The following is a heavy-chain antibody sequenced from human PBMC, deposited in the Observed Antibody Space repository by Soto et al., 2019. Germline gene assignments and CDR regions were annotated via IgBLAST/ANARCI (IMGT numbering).Heavy chain of an antibody. V-gene: IGHV3-21*01. CDR3: ARELTSSSWFNWYNP. J-gene: IGHJ5*02. CDR2: ISSRSDI. Sequence: XVSLQISCVASGFTLSTYSINWVRQAPGKGLEWVSSISSRSDIYYADSVKGRFTISRDNAKNSVYLQMNSLRAEDTAVYYCARELTSSSWFNWYNPWGQGTLVTVSS. CDR1: GFTLSTYS. D-gene: IGHD6-13*01.